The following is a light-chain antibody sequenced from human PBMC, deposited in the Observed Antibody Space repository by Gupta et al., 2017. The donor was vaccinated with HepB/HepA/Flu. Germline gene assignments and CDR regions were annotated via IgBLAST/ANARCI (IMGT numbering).Light chain of an antibody. CDR2: TNN. Sequence: QSVLTQPPYVSGAPAQTVTISCTANSANPGAGFYVHWYKQLPGTAPKLLIYTNNKRPSGVPVRFSGSKSGTSASLAITGLQPDDEADYYCQSYDTSLGGSVFGGGTKLTVL. J-gene: IGLJ2*01. CDR3: QSYDTSLGGSV. CDR1: SANPGAGFY. V-gene: IGLV1-40*01.